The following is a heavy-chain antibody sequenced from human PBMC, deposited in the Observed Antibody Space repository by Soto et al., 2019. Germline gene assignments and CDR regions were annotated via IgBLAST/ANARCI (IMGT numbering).Heavy chain of an antibody. V-gene: IGHV3-30*18. CDR3: AKDGYSSGWYDY. J-gene: IGHJ4*02. CDR1: GFTFNSYG. CDR2: ISYDGSNR. D-gene: IGHD6-19*01. Sequence: QVQLVESGGGVVQPGRSLRLSCAASGFTFNSYGMHWVRQAPGKGLEWVAVISYDGSNRYYADSVKGRFTISRDNSKNTLYLQMNSLRAEDTALYYCAKDGYSSGWYDYWGQGTLVTVSS.